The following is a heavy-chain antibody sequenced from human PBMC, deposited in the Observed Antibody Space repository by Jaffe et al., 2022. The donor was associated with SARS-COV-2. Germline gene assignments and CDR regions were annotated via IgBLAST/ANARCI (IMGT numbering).Heavy chain of an antibody. D-gene: IGHD2-2*01. CDR2: IYHSGST. CDR1: GYSISSGYY. V-gene: IGHV4-38-2*02. CDR3: ARVAIVVVPAAKVLDWFDP. J-gene: IGHJ5*02. Sequence: QVQLQESGPGLVKPSETLSLTCTVSGYSISSGYYWGWIRQPPGKGLEWIGSIYHSGSTYYNPSLKSRVTISVDTSKNQFSLKLSSVTAADTAVYYCARVAIVVVPAAKVLDWFDPWGQGTLVTVSS.